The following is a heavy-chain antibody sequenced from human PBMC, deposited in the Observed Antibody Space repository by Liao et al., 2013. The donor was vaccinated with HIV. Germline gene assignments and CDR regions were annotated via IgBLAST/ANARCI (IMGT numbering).Heavy chain of an antibody. CDR1: GDSISSGDYY. CDR2: IYYSGAT. V-gene: IGHV4-30-4*08. J-gene: IGHJ4*02. CDR3: ASVNTTVADKLTFDY. Sequence: QVQLQESGPGLVKPSQTLSLTCTVSGDSISSGDYYWSWIRQPPGKGLEWIGYIYYSGATYYNPSLKSRVTISVDTSKNQFSLQLSFVTAADTAVYYCASVNTTVADKLTFDYWGQGTLVTVSS. D-gene: IGHD1-1*01.